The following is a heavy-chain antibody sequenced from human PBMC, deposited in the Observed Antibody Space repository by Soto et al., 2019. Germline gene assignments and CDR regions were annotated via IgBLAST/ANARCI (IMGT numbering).Heavy chain of an antibody. CDR1: GGTFSSYA. J-gene: IGHJ6*02. V-gene: IGHV1-69*12. Sequence: QVQLVQSGAEVKKPGSSVKVSCKASGGTFSSYAISWVRQAPGQGLEWMGGTIPIFGTANYAQKFQGRVTITADESTSTAYMKLSSLRSEDTAVYYCARSSVSYFGMDVWGQGTTVTVSS. CDR2: TIPIFGTA. D-gene: IGHD3-22*01. CDR3: ARSSVSYFGMDV.